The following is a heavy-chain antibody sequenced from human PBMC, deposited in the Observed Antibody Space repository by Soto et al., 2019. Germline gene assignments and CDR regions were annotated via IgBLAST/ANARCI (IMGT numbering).Heavy chain of an antibody. CDR3: PSYDLEAVAMPFDS. D-gene: IGHD2-2*01. Sequence: EVQLVESGGGLVQPGGSLKLSCVASGFTFSASAVHWVRQASGKGLEWVGRIRSKADNYATVYAASLQGRFSISRDDSKNTAYLQMNTLKTEDTAVYYCPSYDLEAVAMPFDSWGQGTLVTVSS. J-gene: IGHJ4*02. CDR2: IRSKADNYAT. CDR1: GFTFSASA. V-gene: IGHV3-73*02.